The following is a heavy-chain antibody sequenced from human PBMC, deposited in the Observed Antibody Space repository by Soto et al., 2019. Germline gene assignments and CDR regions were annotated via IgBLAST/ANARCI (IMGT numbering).Heavy chain of an antibody. CDR1: GGTFSTYS. J-gene: IGHJ3*02. CDR3: TIGSWSGEVFDI. D-gene: IGHD2-21*01. V-gene: IGHV1-69*02. Sequence: QVQLVQSGAEVKKPGSSVKVSCKDSGGTFSTYSMFWVRQAPGQGLEWMGRIIPMLGVRNYAQRLQDRVTMTADKSTATVRMGLSSLRSEDTALYHCTIGSWSGEVFDIWGQGTMVTVSS. CDR2: IIPMLGVR.